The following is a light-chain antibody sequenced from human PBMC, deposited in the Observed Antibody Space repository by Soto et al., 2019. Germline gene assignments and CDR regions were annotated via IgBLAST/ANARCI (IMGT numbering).Light chain of an antibody. J-gene: IGLJ1*01. CDR2: SNN. CDR1: SSNIGSNT. Sequence: QSVLAHPASAFGVPGQRGIISCSGRSSNIGSNTVIWYQQLPGTAPKLLIYSNNHRPSVVPDRFSGSNSGTSASLAISGLQSEHEPDYDCAAWDDSPLYVFGTESKVTV. V-gene: IGLV1-44*01. CDR3: AAWDDSPLYV.